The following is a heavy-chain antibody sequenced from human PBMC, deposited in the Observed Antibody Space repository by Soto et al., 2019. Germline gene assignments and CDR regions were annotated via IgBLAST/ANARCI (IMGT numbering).Heavy chain of an antibody. J-gene: IGHJ5*02. D-gene: IGHD2-15*01. CDR2: IYYRGST. V-gene: IGHV4-61*01. CDR3: AREIVLVPAATWYFDP. CDR1: DDSVSSGSYY. Sequence: SETLSLTCTVSDDSVSSGSYYWSWIRQPPGKRLEWIGHIYYRGSTNYNPSLKGRVTISVDTSKNQFSLKLSSVTAADTAVYYCAREIVLVPAATWYFDPWGQGTLVT.